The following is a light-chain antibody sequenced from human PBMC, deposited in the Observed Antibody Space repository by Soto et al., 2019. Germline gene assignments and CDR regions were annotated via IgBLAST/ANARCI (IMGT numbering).Light chain of an antibody. CDR1: QSVRGSH. J-gene: IGKJ2*01. V-gene: IGKV3-20*01. CDR3: HPFDTAGT. Sequence: EIVLTQSPGTLSLSPGERATLSCRASQSVRGSHLGWYQQKPGQAPRLLIYSASSRATGVPGRFSGSGSGTDFSLTISRLEPEDFALYYCHPFDTAGTFGQGTTLEI. CDR2: SAS.